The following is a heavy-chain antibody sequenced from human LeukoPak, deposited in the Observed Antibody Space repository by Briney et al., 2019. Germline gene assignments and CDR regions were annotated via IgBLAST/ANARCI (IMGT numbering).Heavy chain of an antibody. Sequence: SETLSLTCTVSGGSISTYYWSWIRQPPGKGLEWIGYVYYTGSTNYNPSLKSRVTISVDTSKNQFSLKLSSVTAADTAVYYCASDSGSGSYPFDYWGQGTLVTVSS. CDR2: VYYTGST. CDR1: GGSISTYY. D-gene: IGHD3-10*01. V-gene: IGHV4-59*01. CDR3: ASDSGSGSYPFDY. J-gene: IGHJ4*02.